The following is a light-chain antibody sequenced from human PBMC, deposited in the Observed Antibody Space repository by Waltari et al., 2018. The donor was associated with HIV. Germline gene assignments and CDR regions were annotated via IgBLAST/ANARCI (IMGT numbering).Light chain of an antibody. Sequence: IVMTQSPVTLSVSPGERATLSCRASQGISTHLAWYHQRPGQAPRLRIYDSSTRASGIPASFSGSGSGTEFTLTISSLQSEDFAVYYCQHYNNWPPTWTFGQGTKVEIK. CDR3: QHYNNWPPTWT. V-gene: IGKV3-15*01. J-gene: IGKJ1*01. CDR1: QGISTH. CDR2: DSS.